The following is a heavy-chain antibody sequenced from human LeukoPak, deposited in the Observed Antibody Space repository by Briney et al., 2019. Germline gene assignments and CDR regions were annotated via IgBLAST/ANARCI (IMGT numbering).Heavy chain of an antibody. V-gene: IGHV1-46*01. J-gene: IGHJ5*02. CDR3: ARDYSGEWEQLTGWWFDP. CDR2: INPSGDFR. Sequence: ASVKVSCKASGYTFGTHWMHWVRQAPGQGLEWMGIINPSGDFRSYAQKFQGRVTVTRDMSTRTVYMELRDLEPEDTAVYYCARDYSGEWEQLTGWWFDPWGQGTLVIVSS. D-gene: IGHD1-26*01. CDR1: GYTFGTHW.